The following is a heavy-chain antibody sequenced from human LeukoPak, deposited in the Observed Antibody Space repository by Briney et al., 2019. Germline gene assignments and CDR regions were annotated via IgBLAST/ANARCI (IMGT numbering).Heavy chain of an antibody. J-gene: IGHJ4*02. V-gene: IGHV3-33*03. CDR3: AKDLDYGSGSSQGGFDY. CDR1: GFTFSSYG. D-gene: IGHD3-10*01. Sequence: HPGRSLRLSCAASGFTFSSYGMHWVRQAPGKGLEWVAVIWYDGSNKYYADSVKGRFTISRDNAKNSLYLQMNSLRAEDTALYYCAKDLDYGSGSSQGGFDYWGQGTLVTVSS. CDR2: IWYDGSNK.